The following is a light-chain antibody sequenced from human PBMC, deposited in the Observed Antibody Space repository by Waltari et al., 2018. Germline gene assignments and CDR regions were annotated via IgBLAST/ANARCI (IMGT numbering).Light chain of an antibody. J-gene: IGLJ2*01. CDR3: SSYTSSSTSVV. CDR2: DVS. Sequence: ALTQPASVSGSPGQSITISCPGTSSDVGGHYHLPWYQQPPRKAPKLMIYDVSKRPSVVSNRFSGSKSGNTASLTSSGLQAEDEADYYCSSYTSSSTSVVFGGGTKLTVL. CDR1: SSDVGGHYH. V-gene: IGLV2-14*01.